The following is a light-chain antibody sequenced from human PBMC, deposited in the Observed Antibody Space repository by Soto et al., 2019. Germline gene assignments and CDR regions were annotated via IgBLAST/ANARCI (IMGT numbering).Light chain of an antibody. V-gene: IGLV7-43*01. CDR2: NTS. CDR1: TGAVTSGYY. CDR3: LLYYGGSHVL. Sequence: QAVVTQEPSLTVSPGGTVTLTCASSTGAVTSGYYPNWFQQKPGQAPRAIIYNTSNKHSWTPARFSGSLLGGKAALTLEGVQPEDEAEYYCLLYYGGSHVLFGGGTKLTVL. J-gene: IGLJ2*01.